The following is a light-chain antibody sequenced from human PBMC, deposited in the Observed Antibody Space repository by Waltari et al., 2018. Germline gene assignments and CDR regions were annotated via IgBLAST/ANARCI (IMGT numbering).Light chain of an antibody. J-gene: IGKJ1*01. CDR2: LGS. CDR3: METLQTRT. CDR1: HSLLHSNGYNY. V-gene: IGKV2-28*01. Sequence: DIVMTPSPLSLPVTPGERASISCTSSHSLLHSNGYNYLGCYLQKPGQSPQLLIYLGSNRASGVHDRFSGSGSGTDFTLKITRVEAEDVGVYYCMETLQTRTFGQGTKVEIK.